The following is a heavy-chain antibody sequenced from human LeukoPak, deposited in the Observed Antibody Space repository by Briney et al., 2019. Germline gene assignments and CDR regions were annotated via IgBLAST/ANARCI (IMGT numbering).Heavy chain of an antibody. J-gene: IGHJ6*03. Sequence: PGGSLRLSCAASGFTFSSYAMHWVRQAPGKGLEWVAVISYDGSNKYYADSVKGRFTISRDNSKNTLYLQMNSLRAEDTAVYYCARDAGATRTYYYYYYMDVWGKGTTVTVSS. CDR1: GFTFSSYA. V-gene: IGHV3-30-3*01. CDR2: ISYDGSNK. D-gene: IGHD1-26*01. CDR3: ARDAGATRTYYYYYYMDV.